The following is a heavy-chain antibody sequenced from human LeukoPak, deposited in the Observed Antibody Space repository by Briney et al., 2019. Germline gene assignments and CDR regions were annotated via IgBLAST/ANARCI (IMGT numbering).Heavy chain of an antibody. D-gene: IGHD6-13*01. CDR3: AKTGTPWYYFDY. CDR1: GFTFSSYA. V-gene: IGHV3-23*01. CDR2: ISGSGGST. J-gene: IGHJ4*02. Sequence: PGGSLRLSCAASGFTFSSYAMSWIRQAPGKGLEWVSAISGSGGSTYYADSVKGRFTISRDNSKNTLYLQMDSLRAEDTAVYYCAKTGTPWYYFDYWGQGTLVTVSS.